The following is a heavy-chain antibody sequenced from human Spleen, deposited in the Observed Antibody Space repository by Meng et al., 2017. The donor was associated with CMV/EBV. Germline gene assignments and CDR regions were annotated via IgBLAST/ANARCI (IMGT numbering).Heavy chain of an antibody. J-gene: IGHJ4*02. D-gene: IGHD2-2*01. CDR3: ARGGYAVRNPVAY. CDR1: EYTFTDYY. Sequence: ASVKVSCKASEYTFTDYYIHWVRQAPGQGLEWMGWINPNSGGTNYAQKFQGRVTMSSDTSISTAYMELNRLKSDDTAVYYCARGGYAVRNPVAYWGQGTLDTVSS. V-gene: IGHV1-2*02. CDR2: INPNSGGT.